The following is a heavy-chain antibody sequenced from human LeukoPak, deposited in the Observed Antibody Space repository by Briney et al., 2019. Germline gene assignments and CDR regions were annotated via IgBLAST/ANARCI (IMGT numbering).Heavy chain of an antibody. CDR1: GDSISSYY. D-gene: IGHD6-19*01. CDR3: ARLSIRDWYRFDY. V-gene: IGHV4-59*08. J-gene: IGHJ4*02. Sequence: SETLSLTCTVSGDSISSYYWSWIRQPPGKGLEWIGYIYYSENTNYNSSLKSRVTISIDTSKNQFSLRLSSVTAADTAVYYCARLSIRDWYRFDYWGQGTLVTVSS. CDR2: IYYSENT.